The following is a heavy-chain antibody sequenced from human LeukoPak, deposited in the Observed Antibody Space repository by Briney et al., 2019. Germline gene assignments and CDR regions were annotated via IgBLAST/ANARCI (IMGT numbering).Heavy chain of an antibody. CDR1: GYTFTGYY. J-gene: IGHJ4*02. Sequence: ASVKVSCKASGYTFTGYYMHWVRQARAQGLEWMGWINPNSGGTNYAQKFQGRVTMTRKTSISTAYMELSRLRSDDTAVYYCARAGDYYDSSDPIDYWGQGTLVTVSS. V-gene: IGHV1-2*02. CDR2: INPNSGGT. CDR3: ARAGDYYDSSDPIDY. D-gene: IGHD3-22*01.